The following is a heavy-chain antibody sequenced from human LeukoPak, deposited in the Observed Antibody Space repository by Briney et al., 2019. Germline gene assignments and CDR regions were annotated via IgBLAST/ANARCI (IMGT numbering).Heavy chain of an antibody. D-gene: IGHD3-22*01. J-gene: IGHJ4*02. CDR3: ARDHYYDSSGYFSENPPGEPDY. V-gene: IGHV1-69*05. CDR1: GGTFSSYS. CDR2: IIPIFGTA. Sequence: SVKVSCKASGGTFSSYSISWVRQAPGQGLEWMGGIIPIFGTANYAQKFQGRVTITTDESTSTAYMELSSLRSEDTAVYYCARDHYYDSSGYFSENPPGEPDYWGQGTLVTVSS.